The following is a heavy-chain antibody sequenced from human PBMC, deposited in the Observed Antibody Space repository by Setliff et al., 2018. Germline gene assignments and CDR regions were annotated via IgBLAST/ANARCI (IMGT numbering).Heavy chain of an antibody. Sequence: SVKVSCKASGYTFTSYGVTWVRQAPGQGLEWMGGIIPILGIANYAQKFQGRVTMTRDTSTSTVYMELSSLRSEDTAVYYCARDRGYYYDSSGSSLDYWGQGTLVTVSS. D-gene: IGHD3-22*01. CDR2: IIPILGIA. V-gene: IGHV1-69*10. J-gene: IGHJ4*02. CDR3: ARDRGYYYDSSGSSLDY. CDR1: GYTFTSYG.